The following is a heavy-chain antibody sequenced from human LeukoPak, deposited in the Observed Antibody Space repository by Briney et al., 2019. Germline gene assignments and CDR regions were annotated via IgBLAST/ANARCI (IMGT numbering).Heavy chain of an antibody. CDR1: GGSISSGSYY. CDR2: IYTSGST. Sequence: PSETLSLTCTVSGGSISSGSYYWSWIRQPAGKGLEWIGRIYTSGSTNYNPSLKSRVTISVDTSKNQFSLKLSSVTAADTAVYYCARNLYSSSSGGAAFDPWGQGTLVTVSS. J-gene: IGHJ5*02. D-gene: IGHD6-6*01. V-gene: IGHV4-61*02. CDR3: ARNLYSSSSGGAAFDP.